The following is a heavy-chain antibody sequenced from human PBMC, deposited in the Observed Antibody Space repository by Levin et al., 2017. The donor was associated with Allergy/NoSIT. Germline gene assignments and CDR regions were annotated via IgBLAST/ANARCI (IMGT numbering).Heavy chain of an antibody. J-gene: IGHJ4*02. Sequence: SQTLSLTCAVYGGSLSGYYWSWIRQPPGKGLEWIGEISQSGSTNYKSSLKGRVTISVDTSKNHFSLKLSSVTAADTAVYYCARGGGGGENWGQGTLVTVSS. V-gene: IGHV4-34*01. CDR3: ARGGGGGEN. CDR2: ISQSGST. D-gene: IGHD2-21*01. CDR1: GGSLSGYY.